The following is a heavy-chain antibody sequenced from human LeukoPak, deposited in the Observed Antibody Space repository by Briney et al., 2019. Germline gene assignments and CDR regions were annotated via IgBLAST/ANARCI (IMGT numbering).Heavy chain of an antibody. V-gene: IGHV6-1*01. CDR2: TYYRSKWYN. D-gene: IGHD6-19*01. Sequence: SQTLSLTCAISGDSVSSSSAAWNWIRQSPSRGLQWLGRTYYRSKWYNDYAVSVRSRISINPDTSKNQFSLQLNSVTPEDTAVYYCARDGGWSYDYWGQGTLVTVSS. CDR3: ARDGGWSYDY. J-gene: IGHJ4*02. CDR1: GDSVSSSSAA.